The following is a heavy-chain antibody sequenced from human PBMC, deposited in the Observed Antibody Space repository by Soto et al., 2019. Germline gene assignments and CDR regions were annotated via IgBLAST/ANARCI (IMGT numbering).Heavy chain of an antibody. J-gene: IGHJ4*02. D-gene: IGHD2-21*01. CDR1: GDSLSGSTYY. V-gene: IGHV4-39*01. Sequence: QLQLQESGPGLVKPSETLSLTCTVSGDSLSGSTYYWGWIRQPPGKGLQWVVSRLDSANTYYNPSLKSPVTISADTSNDQFSLRLTSVTAADTAIYYCARHGPWSYVLWGQGTLVTVSS. CDR2: RLDSANT. CDR3: ARHGPWSYVL.